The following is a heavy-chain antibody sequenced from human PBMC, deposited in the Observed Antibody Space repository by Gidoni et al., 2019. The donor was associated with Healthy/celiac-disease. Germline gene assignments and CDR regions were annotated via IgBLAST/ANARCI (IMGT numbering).Heavy chain of an antibody. J-gene: IGHJ6*02. V-gene: IGHV1-69*06. CDR1: GGTFSSYA. CDR3: ARDRLDYYDSSGYSPYWYGMDV. D-gene: IGHD3-22*01. CDR2: IIPIFGTA. Sequence: QVQPVQSGAEVKKPGSSVTVSCKASGGTFSSYAISWVRQAPGQGLEWMGGIIPIFGTANYAQKFQGRVTITADKSTSTAYMELSSLRSEDTAVYYCARDRLDYYDSSGYSPYWYGMDVWGQGTTVTVSS.